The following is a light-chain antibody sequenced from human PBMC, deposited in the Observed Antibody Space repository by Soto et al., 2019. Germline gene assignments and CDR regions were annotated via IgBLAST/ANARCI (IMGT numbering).Light chain of an antibody. CDR1: QSIHSW. Sequence: DFQMTQSPSTLSASVGDRVTITCRASQSIHSWLAWYQQKPGRTPKLLIYKASTLESGVPSRFSGSGSGTEFTLTISSXQPDDFATYYCQQYNTHPYTFGQGTKVDTK. CDR3: QQYNTHPYT. J-gene: IGKJ2*01. CDR2: KAS. V-gene: IGKV1-5*03.